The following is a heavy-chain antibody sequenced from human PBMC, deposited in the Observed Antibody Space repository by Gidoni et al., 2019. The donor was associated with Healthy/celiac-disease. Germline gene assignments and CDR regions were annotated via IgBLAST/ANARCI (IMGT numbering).Heavy chain of an antibody. J-gene: IGHJ6*02. D-gene: IGHD6-13*01. CDR3: AKEKRAADSNYYGMDV. Sequence: EVQLLESGGGLVQPGGSLRLSCAASGFTFSSYAMSWVRQAPGKGLEWVSAISGSGGSTYYADSVKGRFTISRDNSKNTLYLQMNSLRAEDTAVYYCAKEKRAADSNYYGMDVWGQGTTVTVSS. CDR1: GFTFSSYA. CDR2: ISGSGGST. V-gene: IGHV3-23*01.